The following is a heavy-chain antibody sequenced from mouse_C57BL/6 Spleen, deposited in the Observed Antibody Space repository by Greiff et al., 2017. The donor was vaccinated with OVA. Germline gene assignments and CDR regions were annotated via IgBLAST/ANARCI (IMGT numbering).Heavy chain of an antibody. CDR3: TRSYDGYVYYAMDY. V-gene: IGHV5-9-1*02. Sequence: EVKVVESGEGLVKPGGSLKLSCAASGFTFSSYAMSWVRQTPEKRLEWVAYISSGGDYIYYADTVKGRFTISIDNARNTLYLQMSSLKSEDTSMYYCTRSYDGYVYYAMDYWGQGTSVTVSS. D-gene: IGHD2-3*01. J-gene: IGHJ4*01. CDR2: ISSGGDYI. CDR1: GFTFSSYA.